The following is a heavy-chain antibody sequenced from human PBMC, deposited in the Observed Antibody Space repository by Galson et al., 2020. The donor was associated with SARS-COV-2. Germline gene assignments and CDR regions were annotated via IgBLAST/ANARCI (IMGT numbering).Heavy chain of an antibody. CDR3: ARRSIVQMVYDIKRDAFDI. J-gene: IGHJ3*02. CDR1: GGSISSGGYY. CDR2: IYYSGST. Sequence: SETLSLTCTVSGGSISSGGYYWSWIRQHPGKGLEWIGYIYYSGSTYYNPSLKSRVTISVDTSKNQFSLKLSSVTAADTAVYYCARRSIVQMVYDIKRDAFDIWGQGTMVTVSS. D-gene: IGHD2-8*01. V-gene: IGHV4-31*03.